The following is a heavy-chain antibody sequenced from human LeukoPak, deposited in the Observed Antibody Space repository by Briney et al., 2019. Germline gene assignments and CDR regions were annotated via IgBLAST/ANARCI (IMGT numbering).Heavy chain of an antibody. CDR2: ISSSSSYI. D-gene: IGHD6-19*01. CDR3: ARSGWQTDAFDI. Sequence: GGSLRLSCAASGFTLSSYSVSWVRQAPGKGLEWVSSISSSSSYIYYADSVKGRFTNSRDNAKKSLFLQMNSLRAEDTAVYYCARSGWQTDAFDIWGQGTVVTVSS. V-gene: IGHV3-21*01. J-gene: IGHJ3*02. CDR1: GFTLSSYS.